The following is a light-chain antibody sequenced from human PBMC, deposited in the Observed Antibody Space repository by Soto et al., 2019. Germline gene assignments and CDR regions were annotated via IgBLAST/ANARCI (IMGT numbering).Light chain of an antibody. CDR2: SAS. CDR1: QSVSSN. Sequence: EIVITQSPATLSVSPGERATLSCRASQSVSSNLAWYQQKPGQAHRLLIYSASRRATGLPGRFSGSGSGTDFTLKLRRMKSEELAVYYCKKYNNWTWTVGKGTKGDIK. J-gene: IGKJ1*01. V-gene: IGKV3-15*01. CDR3: KKYNNWTWT.